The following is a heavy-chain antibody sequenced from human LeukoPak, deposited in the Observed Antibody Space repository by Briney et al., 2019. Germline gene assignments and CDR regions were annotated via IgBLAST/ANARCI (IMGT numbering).Heavy chain of an antibody. V-gene: IGHV1-18*01. D-gene: IGHD3-10*01. CDR3: ARWPGPRWFGDYYFDY. J-gene: IGHJ4*02. Sequence: ASVKVSCKASGYTLTSYGISWVRQAPGQGLEWMGWISAYNGNTNYAQKLQGRVTMTTDTSTSTAYMELWSLRSDDTAVYYCARWPGPRWFGDYYFDYWGQGTLVTVSS. CDR1: GYTLTSYG. CDR2: ISAYNGNT.